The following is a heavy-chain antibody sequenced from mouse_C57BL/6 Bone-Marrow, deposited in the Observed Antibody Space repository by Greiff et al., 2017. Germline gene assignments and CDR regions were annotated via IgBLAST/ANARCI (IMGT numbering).Heavy chain of an antibody. CDR3: AREMITQYYFDY. D-gene: IGHD2-4*01. V-gene: IGHV1-81*01. Sequence: QVTLKESGAELARPGASVKLSCKASGYTFTSYGISWVKQRTGQGLEWIGEIYPRSGNTYYNEKFKGKATLTADKSSSTAYMELRSLTSEDSAVYFCAREMITQYYFDYWGQGTTLTVSS. J-gene: IGHJ2*01. CDR1: GYTFTSYG. CDR2: IYPRSGNT.